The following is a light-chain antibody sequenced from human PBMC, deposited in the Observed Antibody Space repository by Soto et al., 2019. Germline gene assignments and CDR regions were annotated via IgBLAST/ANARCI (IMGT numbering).Light chain of an antibody. V-gene: IGKV3-11*01. Sequence: EIVSTHSPATLSLSPVERATLSCSASQSVSSYLAWYQQKPGQAPRLLIYDASNRATGIPARFSGSGSGTDFTLTISSLEPEDFAVYYRQQRSNWRITFGQGTGLDIK. CDR1: QSVSSY. CDR2: DAS. J-gene: IGKJ5*01. CDR3: QQRSNWRIT.